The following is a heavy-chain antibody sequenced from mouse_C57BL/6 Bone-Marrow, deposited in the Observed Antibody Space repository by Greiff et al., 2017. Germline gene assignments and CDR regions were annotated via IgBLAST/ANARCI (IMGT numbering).Heavy chain of an antibody. J-gene: IGHJ4*01. CDR1: GFSLSTSGMG. V-gene: IGHV8-12*01. CDR3: ASYDYFYYYAMYY. Sequence: QVTLNVSGPGLLQSSQTLSLPCSFSGFSLSTSGMGVSWIRKPSGKGLEWLAHIYWEDDKRYHPSLKSRITISKDTSRNQVFLKITSVDNAVTATYFSASYDYFYYYAMYYWGQGTSVTVSS. CDR2: IYWEDDK. D-gene: IGHD2-4*01.